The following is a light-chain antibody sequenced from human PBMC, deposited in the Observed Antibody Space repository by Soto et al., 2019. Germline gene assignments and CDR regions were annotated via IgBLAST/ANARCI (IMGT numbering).Light chain of an antibody. J-gene: IGLJ1*01. Sequence: SVLTQHPSASGSPGQSVAISCTGTSSDVGGYNYVSWYQQHPGKAPELMIYEVNKRPSGVPDRFSGSKSGNTASLTVSGLQAEDEADYYCSSYAGSSNVFGTGTKV. V-gene: IGLV2-8*01. CDR3: SSYAGSSNV. CDR2: EVN. CDR1: SSDVGGYNY.